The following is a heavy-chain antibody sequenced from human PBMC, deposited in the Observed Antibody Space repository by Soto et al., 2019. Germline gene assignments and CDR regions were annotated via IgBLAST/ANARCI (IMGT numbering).Heavy chain of an antibody. CDR3: AIDSLLPPRRRDV. V-gene: IGHV4-31*03. CDR1: GGSISSGAYY. J-gene: IGHJ6*02. Sequence: PSETLSLTCTVSGGSISSGAYYWTWIRQHPGKGLEWIGYIYYSGSGSTYYNPSLKSRVTISVDTSKNQFSLKLSSVTAADTAVYYCAIDSLLPPRRRDVWGQGTRVTVSS. CDR2: IYYSGSGST.